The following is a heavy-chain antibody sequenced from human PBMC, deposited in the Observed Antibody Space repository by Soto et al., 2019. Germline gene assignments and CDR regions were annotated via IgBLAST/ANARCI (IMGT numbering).Heavy chain of an antibody. D-gene: IGHD6-19*01. Sequence: QVQLVQSGAEVKKPGSSVKVSCKASGGTFSSYAISWVRQAPGQGLEWMGGIIPIFGTANYAQKFQGRVTIPADESTSTAYMALSSLRSEDTAVYYCARDHAAVAGTSAFDYWGQGTLVTVSS. CDR2: IIPIFGTA. CDR1: GGTFSSYA. J-gene: IGHJ4*02. V-gene: IGHV1-69*01. CDR3: ARDHAAVAGTSAFDY.